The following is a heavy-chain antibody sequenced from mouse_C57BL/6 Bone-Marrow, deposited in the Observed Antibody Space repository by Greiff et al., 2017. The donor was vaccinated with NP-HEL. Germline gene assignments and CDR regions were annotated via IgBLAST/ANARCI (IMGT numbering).Heavy chain of an antibody. J-gene: IGHJ1*03. V-gene: IGHV5-9-1*02. CDR1: GFTFSSYA. CDR2: ISSGGDYI. CDR3: TRVGYDGDWYFDV. Sequence: EVKLVESGEGLVKPGGSLKLSCAASGFTFSSYAMSWVRQTPEKRLEWVAYISSGGDYIYYADTVKGRFTISRGNARNTLYLQMSSLKSEDTAMYYCTRVGYDGDWYFDVWGTGTTVTVSS. D-gene: IGHD2-2*01.